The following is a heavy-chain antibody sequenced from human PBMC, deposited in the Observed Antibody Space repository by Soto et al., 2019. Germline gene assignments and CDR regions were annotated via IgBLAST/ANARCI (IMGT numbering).Heavy chain of an antibody. D-gene: IGHD3-22*01. CDR2: IYYSGTT. Sequence: SETLSLTCTVSGGSIISSDFYWSWIRQPPGKGLEWIGTIYYSGTTNCTPSLKSRVTISVATSKNQFSLNLSSVTSADTAMYYCARGPVPYYYDSSGYYYFDYWGQGTLVTVSS. CDR3: ARGPVPYYYDSSGYYYFDY. V-gene: IGHV4-39*01. J-gene: IGHJ4*02. CDR1: GGSIISSDFY.